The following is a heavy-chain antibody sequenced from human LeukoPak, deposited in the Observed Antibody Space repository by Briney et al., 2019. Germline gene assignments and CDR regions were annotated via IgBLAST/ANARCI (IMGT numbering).Heavy chain of an antibody. CDR2: IKNNGGN. J-gene: IGHJ5*02. V-gene: IGHV4-59*01. CDR1: GGSISSYY. CDR3: ARDAGGTWFDP. Sequence: SETLSLTCTVSGGSISSYYWSWLRQPAGKGLEWIGYIKNNGGNYNNPSLMGRVTISLDTSKNQFSLKLTSVTAADTAVYYCARDAGGTWFDPWGQGTLVTVSS.